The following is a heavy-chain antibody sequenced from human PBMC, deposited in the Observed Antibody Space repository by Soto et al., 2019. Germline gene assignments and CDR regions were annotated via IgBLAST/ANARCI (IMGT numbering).Heavy chain of an antibody. CDR2: IYYSGTT. CDR1: GGSINTNGYY. J-gene: IGHJ5*02. D-gene: IGHD3-3*01. V-gene: IGHV4-39*01. Sequence: NPSETLSLTCTVSGGSINTNGYYWAWIRQPPGEGLEWIGSIYYSGTTYYNSSLKSRVIISSDMSKNQFSLRLTSVTAADTAVYSYARHPSGFYDSWGLGSLVTVS. CDR3: ARHPSGFYDS.